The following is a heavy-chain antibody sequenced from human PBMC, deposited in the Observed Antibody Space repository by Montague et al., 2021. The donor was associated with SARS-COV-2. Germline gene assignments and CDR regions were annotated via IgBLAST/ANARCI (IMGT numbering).Heavy chain of an antibody. J-gene: IGHJ4*02. D-gene: IGHD3-9*01. V-gene: IGHV3-23*01. CDR2: DST. Sequence: DSTYYADSVKGRFTISRDNPKNTLYLQMNSLRAEDTAVYYWARLDILTAYPYEYWGQGNRVNVSA. CDR3: ARLDILTAYPYEY.